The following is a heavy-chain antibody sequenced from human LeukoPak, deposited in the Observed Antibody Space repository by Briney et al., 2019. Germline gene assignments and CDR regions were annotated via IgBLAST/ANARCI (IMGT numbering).Heavy chain of an antibody. D-gene: IGHD1-26*01. CDR3: ARDSGSYFPDY. Sequence: EASVKVSCTASGGTFSSYAISWVRQAPGQGLEWMGGIIPIFGTANYAQKFQGRVTITADESTSTAYMELSSQRSEDTAVYYCARDSGSYFPDYWGQGTLVTVSS. CDR1: GGTFSSYA. CDR2: IIPIFGTA. V-gene: IGHV1-69*13. J-gene: IGHJ4*02.